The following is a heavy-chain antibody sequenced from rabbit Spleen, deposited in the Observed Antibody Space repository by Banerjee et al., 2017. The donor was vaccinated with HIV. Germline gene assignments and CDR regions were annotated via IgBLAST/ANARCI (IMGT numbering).Heavy chain of an antibody. Sequence: QEQLVESGGGLVQPGGSLKLSCKASGFDFSNYGVSWVRQTPGKGLEWIGYIEPIFGRTYYASWVDGRFTISSHNAQNTLYLQLSSLTAADTATYFCVRDGAGGSYFALWGQGTLVTVS. CDR3: VRDGAGGSYFAL. V-gene: IGHV1S47*01. CDR2: IEPIFGRT. D-gene: IGHD8-1*01. CDR1: GFDFSNYG. J-gene: IGHJ4*01.